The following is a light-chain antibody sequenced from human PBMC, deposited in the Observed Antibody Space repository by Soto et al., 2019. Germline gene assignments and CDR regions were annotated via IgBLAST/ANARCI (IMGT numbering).Light chain of an antibody. CDR3: QQYNKWPFT. CDR1: QSVSSK. J-gene: IGKJ3*01. Sequence: PGERVTLSCRASQSVSSKIAWYQQKTGQAPRILIYGASTRATGIPARISGSGSGTEFTLTISRLQSEDFAVYYCQQYNKWPFTFGPGTKVDI. V-gene: IGKV3-15*01. CDR2: GAS.